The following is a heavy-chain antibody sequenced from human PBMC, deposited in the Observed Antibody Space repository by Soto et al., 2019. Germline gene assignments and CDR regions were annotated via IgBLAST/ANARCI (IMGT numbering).Heavy chain of an antibody. Sequence: EVQLLESGGGLVQPGGSLRLSCAASGFTFSSYAMSWVRQAPGKGLEWVSAISGSGGSTYYADSVKGRFTISRDNSKNTLYLKMNSLRAEDTAVYYCAKDAQYSSSPLDAFDIWGQGTMVTVSS. CDR2: ISGSGGST. CDR1: GFTFSSYA. CDR3: AKDAQYSSSPLDAFDI. J-gene: IGHJ3*02. V-gene: IGHV3-23*01. D-gene: IGHD6-6*01.